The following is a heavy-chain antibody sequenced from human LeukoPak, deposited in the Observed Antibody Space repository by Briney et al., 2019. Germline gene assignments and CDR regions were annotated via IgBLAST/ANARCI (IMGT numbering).Heavy chain of an antibody. CDR1: GGSISTSNYY. CDR2: IFYSGST. Sequence: SETLSLTCTVSGGSISTSNYYWGWIRQPPGKGLEWIGNIFYSGSTYYSPSLKSRVTISVDTSKNQFSLKLSSVTAADTAVYYCARFRRKEGGSRPRPVLDYWGQGTLVTVSS. CDR3: ARFRRKEGGSRPRPVLDY. V-gene: IGHV4-39*07. J-gene: IGHJ4*02. D-gene: IGHD6-13*01.